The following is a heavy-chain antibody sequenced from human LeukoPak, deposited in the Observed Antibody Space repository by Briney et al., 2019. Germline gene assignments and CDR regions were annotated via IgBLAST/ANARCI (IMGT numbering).Heavy chain of an antibody. CDR3: AKSNGYGLVDI. D-gene: IGHD3-10*01. CDR2: IYYTGST. CDR1: GALINNSNW. Sequence: PSGTLSLTCTISGALINNSNWWTWVRQPPGKGLEWIGEIYYTGSTNYNPSLQSRVTISVDTSRNQFSLRLNSVTAADTAVYYCAKSNGYGLVDIWGQGTMVTVSS. J-gene: IGHJ3*02. V-gene: IGHV4-4*02.